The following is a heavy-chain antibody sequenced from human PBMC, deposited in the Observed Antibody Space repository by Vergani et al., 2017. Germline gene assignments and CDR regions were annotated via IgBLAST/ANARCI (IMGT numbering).Heavy chain of an antibody. J-gene: IGHJ5*02. D-gene: IGHD4-23*01. CDR2: IHHSGST. V-gene: IGHV4-30-2*01. CDR1: GGSISSGGYS. Sequence: QLQLQESGPGLVKPSETLSLTCTVSGGSISSGGYSWSWIRQPPGKGLEWIGYIHHSGSTYYNPSLKSRVTISVDRSKNQFSLKLSSVTAADTAVYYCASSATVVANWFDPWGQGTLVTVSS. CDR3: ASSATVVANWFDP.